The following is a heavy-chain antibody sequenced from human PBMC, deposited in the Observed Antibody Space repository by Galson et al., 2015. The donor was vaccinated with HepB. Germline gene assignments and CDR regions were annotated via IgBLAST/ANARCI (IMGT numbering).Heavy chain of an antibody. CDR1: GFTFSSYA. V-gene: IGHV3-23*01. J-gene: IGHJ4*02. D-gene: IGHD3-10*01. CDR2: ISGSGGST. Sequence: SLRLSCAASGFTFSSYAMSWVRQAPGKGLEWVSAISGSGGSTYYADSVKGRFTVSRDNSKNTLYLQMNSLRAEDTAVYYCAKDSGGGLLWFGELSWVCDYWGQGTLVTVSS. CDR3: AKDSGGGLLWFGELSWVCDY.